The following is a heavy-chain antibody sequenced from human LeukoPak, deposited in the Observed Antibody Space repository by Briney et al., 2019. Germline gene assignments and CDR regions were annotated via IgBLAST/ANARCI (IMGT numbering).Heavy chain of an antibody. V-gene: IGHV1-69*13. CDR3: ARIAAGGRHFDY. CDR1: GGTFSSYA. D-gene: IGHD6-13*01. J-gene: IGHJ4*02. Sequence: SVKVSCKASGGTFSSYAISWVRQAPGQGLEWMGGIIPIFGTANYAQKFQGRVTITADESTSTAYMELSSLRSEDTAVYYCARIAAGGRHFDYWGQGTLVTVSS. CDR2: IIPIFGTA.